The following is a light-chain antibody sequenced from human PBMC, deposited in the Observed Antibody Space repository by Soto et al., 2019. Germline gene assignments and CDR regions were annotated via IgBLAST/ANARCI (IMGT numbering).Light chain of an antibody. CDR3: ASYAGNDIVL. Sequence: QSALTQPPSASGSPGQSVTISCTGTSSDVGSYGYVSWYQQHSGKAPKLMLYEVYKRPSGVPDRFSGSRSGNTASLTVSGLQSEDEANYYCASYAGNDIVLFGGGTK. CDR1: SSDVGSYGY. J-gene: IGLJ2*01. V-gene: IGLV2-8*01. CDR2: EVY.